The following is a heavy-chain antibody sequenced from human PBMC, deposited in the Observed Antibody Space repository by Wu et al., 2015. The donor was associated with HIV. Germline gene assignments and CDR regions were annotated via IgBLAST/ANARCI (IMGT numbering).Heavy chain of an antibody. J-gene: IGHJ3*02. CDR1: GGTFSNYA. V-gene: IGHV1-69*05. CDR3: ARVAASHVYDAFDI. D-gene: IGHD5/OR15-5a*01. Sequence: QVQLVQSGAEVKKPGSSVKVSCKASGGTFSNYAITWVRQAPGQGLEWMGGIIPTFGIADYAQKFQGRLTITTDEFTSTVYMELYSLTLDDTAVFYCARVAASHVYDAFDIWGQGTLVTVSS. CDR2: IIPTFGIA.